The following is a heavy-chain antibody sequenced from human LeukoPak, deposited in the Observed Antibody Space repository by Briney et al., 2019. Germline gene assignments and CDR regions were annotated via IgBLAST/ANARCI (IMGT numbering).Heavy chain of an antibody. CDR2: IGGSGGCT. Sequence: GGSLRLSCAASGFTFRNYAMSWVRQAPGKGLEWVSAIGGSGGCTYYADSVKGRFTISRDNSKNTLYLQMNSLRAEDTAVYYCASMVVTAPSTDYWGQGTLVTVSS. D-gene: IGHD2-21*02. J-gene: IGHJ4*02. CDR1: GFTFRNYA. CDR3: ASMVVTAPSTDY. V-gene: IGHV3-23*01.